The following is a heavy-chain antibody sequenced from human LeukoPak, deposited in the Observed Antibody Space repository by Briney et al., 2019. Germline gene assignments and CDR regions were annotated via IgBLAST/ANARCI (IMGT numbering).Heavy chain of an antibody. D-gene: IGHD3-16*01. J-gene: IGHJ3*02. CDR2: ISSSSSST. V-gene: IGHV3-21*01. Sequence: GGSLRLSCAASGFFFSSYSLNWVRQAPGKGLEWVSSISSSSSSTYYADSVKGRFTISRDDAKNSLYLQMNSLRAEDTAVYYCARDRWGMNAFDIWGQGTMVTVSS. CDR1: GFFFSSYS. CDR3: ARDRWGMNAFDI.